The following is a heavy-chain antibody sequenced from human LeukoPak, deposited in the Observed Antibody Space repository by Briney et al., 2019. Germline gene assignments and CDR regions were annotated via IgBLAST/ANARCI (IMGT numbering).Heavy chain of an antibody. J-gene: IGHJ4*02. V-gene: IGHV4-34*01. CDR1: GGSFSGYF. CDR2: INHSGST. CDR3: ASNWSDFDY. D-gene: IGHD1-1*01. Sequence: SETLSLTCAVYGGSFSGYFWSWIRQPPGKGLEWIGEINHSGSTNYNPSLKSRVTISVDTSKNQFSPELSSVTAADTAVYYCASNWSDFDYWGRGTLVTVSS.